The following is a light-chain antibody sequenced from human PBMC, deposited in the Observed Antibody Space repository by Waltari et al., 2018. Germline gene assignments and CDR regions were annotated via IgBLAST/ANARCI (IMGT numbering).Light chain of an antibody. CDR1: RSNIGACYA. CDR3: QSYDSSLSGSV. J-gene: IGLJ3*02. CDR2: GNS. Sequence: QSVLTQPPSVSGAPGQGVTISSPGSRSNIGACYAVHRYQQLPGTAPKLLIYGNSNRPSGVPDRFSGSKSGTSAYLAITGLQAEDEADYYCQSYDSSLSGSVFGGGTKLTVL. V-gene: IGLV1-40*01.